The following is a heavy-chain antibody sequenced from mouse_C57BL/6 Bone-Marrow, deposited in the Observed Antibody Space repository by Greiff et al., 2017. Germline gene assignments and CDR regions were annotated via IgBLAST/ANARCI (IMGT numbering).Heavy chain of an antibody. CDR1: GYTFTSYW. J-gene: IGHJ2*01. D-gene: IGHD1-1*01. Sequence: QVQLQQPGAELVMPGASVKLSCKASGYTFTSYWMHWVKQRPGQGLEWIGDIDPADSYTNYNQKFKGTSSMTVDKSSSTAYLQLISLTSEDSAVEYCGRGGYYGSNFFDYWGQGTTLTVSS. CDR2: IDPADSYT. V-gene: IGHV1-69*01. CDR3: GRGGYYGSNFFDY.